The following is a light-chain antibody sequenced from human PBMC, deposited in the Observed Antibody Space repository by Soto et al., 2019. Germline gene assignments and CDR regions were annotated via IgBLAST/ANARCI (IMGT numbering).Light chain of an antibody. CDR1: SGAIANNY. CDR2: DDN. V-gene: IGLV6-57*04. Sequence: FMLTQPHSVSESPGKTVIISCTRSSGAIANNYVHWYQHRPGSAPTTVIYDDNHRPSGVPDRFSGSIDSSSNSASLTISGLKPDDEADYYCQSYDNTNRNWVFGGGTKLTVL. J-gene: IGLJ3*02. CDR3: QSYDNTNRNWV.